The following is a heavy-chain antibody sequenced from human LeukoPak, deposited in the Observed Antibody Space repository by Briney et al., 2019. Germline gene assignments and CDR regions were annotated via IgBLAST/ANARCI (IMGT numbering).Heavy chain of an antibody. V-gene: IGHV1-2*02. J-gene: IGHJ4*02. Sequence: GASVKVSCKASGYTFTGYYMHWVRQAPGQGLEWMGWINPNSGGTNYAQKFQGRVTMTRDTSISTAYMELSRLRSDDTAVYYCAKAMSTDHYDSRRFYRVDFDSWGQGTLVTVSS. D-gene: IGHD3-22*01. CDR3: AKAMSTDHYDSRRFYRVDFDS. CDR2: INPNSGGT. CDR1: GYTFTGYY.